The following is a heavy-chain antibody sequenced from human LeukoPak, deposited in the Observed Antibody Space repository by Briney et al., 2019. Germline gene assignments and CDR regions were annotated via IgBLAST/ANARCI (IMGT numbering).Heavy chain of an antibody. CDR1: GYTFTGYY. V-gene: IGHV1-2*02. CDR2: INPNSGGT. D-gene: IGHD1-26*01. J-gene: IGHJ4*02. CDR3: ARVARGSGSYYSDEFDY. Sequence: ASVKVSCKASGYTFTGYYIHWVRQAPGQGLEWMGWINPNSGGTNYAQKFQGRVTMTRDTSISTAYMELSRLRSDDTAVYYCARVARGSGSYYSDEFDYWGQGTLVTVSS.